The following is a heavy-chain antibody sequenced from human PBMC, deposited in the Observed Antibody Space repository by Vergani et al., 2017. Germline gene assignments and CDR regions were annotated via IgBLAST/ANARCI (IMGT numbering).Heavy chain of an antibody. V-gene: IGHV3-9*03. J-gene: IGHJ4*02. CDR2: ISWNSGSI. CDR3: AKEGGTEEYYFDY. D-gene: IGHD1-1*01. Sequence: EVQLVESGGGLVQPGRSLRPSCAASGFTFDDYAMHWVRQAPGKGLEWVSGISWNSGSIGYADSVKGRFTISRDNAKNSLYLQMNRLRAEDMALYYCAKEGGTEEYYFDYWGQGTLVTVSS. CDR1: GFTFDDYA.